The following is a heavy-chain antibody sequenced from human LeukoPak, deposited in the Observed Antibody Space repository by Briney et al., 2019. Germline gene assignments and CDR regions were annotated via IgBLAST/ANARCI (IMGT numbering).Heavy chain of an antibody. V-gene: IGHV3-74*01. CDR2: IDIDGSST. CDR1: GFTFSSYW. CDR3: ARPFASGPDF. Sequence: GGSLRLSCAASGFTFSSYWMHWVRQAPGKGLVWVSRIDIDGSSTRYADSVKGRFTISRDNAKNTLYLQMNGLRAEDTAVYYCARPFASGPDFWGQGTLVTVSS. J-gene: IGHJ4*02.